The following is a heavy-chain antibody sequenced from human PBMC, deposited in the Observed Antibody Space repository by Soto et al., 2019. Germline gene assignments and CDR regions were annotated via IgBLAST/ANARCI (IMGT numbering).Heavy chain of an antibody. J-gene: IGHJ4*02. V-gene: IGHV4-59*08. CDR1: GGSISSYY. CDR3: ARTITFGGVIVMYFDY. D-gene: IGHD3-16*02. CDR2: IYYSGST. Sequence: TLSLTCTVSGGSISSYYWSWIRQPPGKGLEWIGYIYYSGSTNYNPSLKSRVTISVDTSKNQFSLKLSSVTAADTAVYYCARTITFGGVIVMYFDYWGQGTLVTVSS.